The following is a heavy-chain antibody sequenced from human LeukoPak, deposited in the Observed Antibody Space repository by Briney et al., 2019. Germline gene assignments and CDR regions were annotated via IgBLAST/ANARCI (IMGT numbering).Heavy chain of an antibody. CDR3: AKRVGPTGQRDAFFDY. CDR1: GFSFSSYA. V-gene: IGHV3-23*01. D-gene: IGHD1-26*01. Sequence: GGSLRLSCAASGFSFSSYAMSWVRQAPGKGLEWVAHISGSGGNTYYVDSVKGRFTISRDNSKDTLNLQMNSLRAEDTAVYYCAKRVGPTGQRDAFFDYWGQGTLVIVSS. CDR2: ISGSGGNT. J-gene: IGHJ4*02.